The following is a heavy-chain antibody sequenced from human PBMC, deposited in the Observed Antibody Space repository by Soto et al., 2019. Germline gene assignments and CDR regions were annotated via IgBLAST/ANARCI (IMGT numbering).Heavy chain of an antibody. CDR3: ASECGSGSYGYYYAMDV. D-gene: IGHD3-10*01. CDR2: ISRRGDTT. Sequence: EVQLLESGGGLTQPGGSLRLSCAASGFTFSNYGMTWVRQAPGKGLEWVSGISRRGDTTYYADSVKGRFTISRDNSKNMLYLQLDSLRAEDTAVYFCASECGSGSYGYYYAMDVWGQGTTVTVSS. V-gene: IGHV3-23*01. J-gene: IGHJ6*02. CDR1: GFTFSNYG.